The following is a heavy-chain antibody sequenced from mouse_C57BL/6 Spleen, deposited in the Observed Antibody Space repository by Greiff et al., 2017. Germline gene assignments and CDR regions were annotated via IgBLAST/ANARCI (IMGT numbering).Heavy chain of an antibody. D-gene: IGHD2-5*01. CDR1: GYTFTSYW. V-gene: IGHV1-52*01. CDR3: ARYYNNYGYFDV. J-gene: IGHJ1*03. CDR2: IDPSDSET. Sequence: QVQLQQPGAELVRPGSSVKLSCKASGYTFTSYWMHWVKQRPIQGLEWIGNIDPSDSETHYNQKFKDKATLTVDKSSSTAYMQLSSLTSEDSAVYYCARYYNNYGYFDVWGTGTTVTVSS.